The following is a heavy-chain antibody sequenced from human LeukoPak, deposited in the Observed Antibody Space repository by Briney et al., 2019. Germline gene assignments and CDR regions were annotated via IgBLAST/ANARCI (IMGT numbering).Heavy chain of an antibody. Sequence: TGGSLRLSCAASGFTFSGHVMHWVRQAPGKGLEWVALISYDGGNRYYADSVKGRFTISRDKFMNTLYLQMNSLRAEDTTVYYCARGRGLPVRPPNEGFLDYWGRGTLVTVSS. V-gene: IGHV3-30-3*01. CDR2: ISYDGGNR. CDR3: ARGRGLPVRPPNEGFLDY. J-gene: IGHJ4*02. D-gene: IGHD6-6*01. CDR1: GFTFSGHV.